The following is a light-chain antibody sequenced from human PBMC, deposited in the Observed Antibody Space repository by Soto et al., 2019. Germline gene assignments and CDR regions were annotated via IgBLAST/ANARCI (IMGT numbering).Light chain of an antibody. V-gene: IGKV3-15*01. CDR1: QSVRGN. CDR2: GAS. J-gene: IGKJ1*01. Sequence: EIVMTQSPATLSVSPGDRATLSCRASQSVRGNLAWYQQKPGQAPRLLIFGASTRATGIPARFSGSGSGTEFILTISSLQSEDFAVYYCQHYDDWPRTFGLGTTGDIK. CDR3: QHYDDWPRT.